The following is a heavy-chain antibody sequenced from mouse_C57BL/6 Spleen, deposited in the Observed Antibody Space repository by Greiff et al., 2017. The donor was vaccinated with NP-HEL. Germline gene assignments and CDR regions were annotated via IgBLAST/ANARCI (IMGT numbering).Heavy chain of an antibody. CDR1: GFTFSDYG. J-gene: IGHJ2*01. CDR3: ARNYYYGSSYYFDY. V-gene: IGHV5-17*01. Sequence: EVMLVESGGGLVKPGGSLKLSCAASGFTFSDYGMHWVRQAPEKGLEWVAYISRGSSTIYYADTVKGRATLSRDNAKNTLFLQMTSLRSEDTAMYYCARNYYYGSSYYFDYWGQGTTVTVSS. CDR2: ISRGSSTI. D-gene: IGHD1-1*01.